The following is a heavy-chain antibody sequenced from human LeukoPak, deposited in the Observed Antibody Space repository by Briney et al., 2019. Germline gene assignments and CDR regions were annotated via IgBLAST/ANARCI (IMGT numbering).Heavy chain of an antibody. Sequence: GGSLRLSCAASGFTFSSYEMNWVRQAPGKGLEWVSYISSSGSTIYYADSVKGRFTISRDNSKNTLYLQMNSLRAEDTAVYYCARAPNDYGAAYDYWGQGTLVTVSS. D-gene: IGHD4-17*01. CDR2: ISSSGSTI. CDR3: ARAPNDYGAAYDY. CDR1: GFTFSSYE. J-gene: IGHJ4*02. V-gene: IGHV3-48*03.